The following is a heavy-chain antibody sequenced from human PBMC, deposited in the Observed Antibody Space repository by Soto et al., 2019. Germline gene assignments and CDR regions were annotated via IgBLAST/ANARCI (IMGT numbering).Heavy chain of an antibody. CDR2: IYSTGGT. CDR1: GGSISSYY. D-gene: IGHD2-15*01. CDR3: ARTHLADYSGGSCYALVDDAFQI. Sequence: QVQLQESGPGLVKPSETLSLTCTVSGGSISSYYWSWIRQPPGKGLEWIGYIYSTGGTNYNPSVKGPVSISVDTSKNQFALQLSSVTAADAAVYYCARTHLADYSGGSCYALVDDAFQIWGQGTMVTVSS. V-gene: IGHV4-59*01. J-gene: IGHJ3*02.